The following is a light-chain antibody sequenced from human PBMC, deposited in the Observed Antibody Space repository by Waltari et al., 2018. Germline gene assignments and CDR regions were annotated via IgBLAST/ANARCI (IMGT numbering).Light chain of an antibody. Sequence: SYALTQPPSVSVSPGQTAKITCSGDKLGENFVSWYQHQPCQSPLLILYQDKKLPSGIPERFSGSISGNTITLTISGTQAMDEADYYCQAWDNTTGVVFGGGTKLTVL. CDR2: QDK. J-gene: IGLJ2*01. V-gene: IGLV3-1*01. CDR3: QAWDNTTGVV. CDR1: KLGENF.